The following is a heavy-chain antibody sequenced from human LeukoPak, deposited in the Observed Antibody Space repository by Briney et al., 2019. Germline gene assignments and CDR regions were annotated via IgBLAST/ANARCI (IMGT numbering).Heavy chain of an antibody. CDR3: ARHMWLRPPFDY. CDR1: GGSISSSSYY. Sequence: SETQSLTCTVSGGSISSSSYYWGWIRQPPGKGLEWIGSIYYSGSTYYNPSLKSRVTISVDTSKNQFSLKLSSVTAADTAVYYCARHMWLRPPFDYWGQGTLVTVSS. CDR2: IYYSGST. D-gene: IGHD5-12*01. J-gene: IGHJ4*02. V-gene: IGHV4-39*01.